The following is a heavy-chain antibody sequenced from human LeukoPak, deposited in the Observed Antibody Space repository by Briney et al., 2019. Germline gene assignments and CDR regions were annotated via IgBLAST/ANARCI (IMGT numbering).Heavy chain of an antibody. Sequence: GASVKVSCKASGYTFTSYAMNWVRQAPGQGLEWMGWINTNTGNPTYAQGFTGRFVFSLDTSVSTAYLQISSLKAEDTAVYYCARFEGLVVVVAAPPGGDYWGQGTLVTVSS. CDR2: INTNTGNP. V-gene: IGHV7-4-1*02. D-gene: IGHD2-15*01. CDR3: ARFEGLVVVVAAPPGGDY. CDR1: GYTFTSYA. J-gene: IGHJ4*02.